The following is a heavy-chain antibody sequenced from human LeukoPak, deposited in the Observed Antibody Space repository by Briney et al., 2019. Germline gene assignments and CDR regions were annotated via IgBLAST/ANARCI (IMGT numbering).Heavy chain of an antibody. CDR1: GYTFTSYY. CDR3: ARLLPGDAFDI. Sequence: ASVKVSCKXSGYTFTSYYMHWVRQAPGQGLEWMGIINPSGGSTSYAQKFQGRVTITRDTSTSTVYMELSSLRSEDTAVYYCARLLPGDAFDIWGQGTMVTVSS. D-gene: IGHD3-22*01. V-gene: IGHV1-46*01. CDR2: INPSGGST. J-gene: IGHJ3*02.